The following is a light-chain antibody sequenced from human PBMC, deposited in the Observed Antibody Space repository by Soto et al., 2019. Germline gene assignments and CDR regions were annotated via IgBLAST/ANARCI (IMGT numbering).Light chain of an antibody. V-gene: IGLV2-8*01. CDR1: SSDVGGYSY. CDR3: TSLRV. CDR2: EVN. Sequence: QSALTQPPSASESPGQSVTISCTGTSSDVGGYSYVSWYQQHPGKAPKLMIYEVNKRPSGVPDRFSGSKSGNTASLTVSGLQAEDEADYYCTSLRVFGGGTKLTVL. J-gene: IGLJ2*01.